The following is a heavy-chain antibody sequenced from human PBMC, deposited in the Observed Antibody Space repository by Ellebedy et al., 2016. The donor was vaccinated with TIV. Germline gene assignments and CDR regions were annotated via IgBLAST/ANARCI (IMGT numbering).Heavy chain of an antibody. CDR2: ISGTGGWT. D-gene: IGHD3-10*01. V-gene: IGHV3-23*01. Sequence: GESLKISCAASGFSFSNYAMSWVRQAPGEGLEWVSGISGTGGWTYYADSVRGRFTISRDNSKNTLYLQMNSLRAEDTAVYYCAKDQQWFGEWTDWFDPWGQGTLVIVSS. J-gene: IGHJ5*02. CDR1: GFSFSNYA. CDR3: AKDQQWFGEWTDWFDP.